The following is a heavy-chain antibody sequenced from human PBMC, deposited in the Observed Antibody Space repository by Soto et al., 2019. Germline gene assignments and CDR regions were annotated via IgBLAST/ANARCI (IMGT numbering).Heavy chain of an antibody. J-gene: IGHJ4*02. CDR1: GGSISSSSYY. D-gene: IGHD6-13*01. CDR2: IYYSGST. CDR3: ARGPLWYSSSWPFDY. Sequence: PSETLSLTCTVSGGSISSSSYYWGWIRQPPGKGLEWIGSIYYSGSTYYNPSLKSRVTISVDTSKNQFSLKLSSVTAADTAVYYCARGPLWYSSSWPFDYWGQGTLVTVS. V-gene: IGHV4-39*07.